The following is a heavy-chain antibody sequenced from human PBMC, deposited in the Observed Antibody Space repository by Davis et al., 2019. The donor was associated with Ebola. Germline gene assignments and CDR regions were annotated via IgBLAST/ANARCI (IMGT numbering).Heavy chain of an antibody. J-gene: IGHJ4*02. CDR1: GDSFTSYW. CDR2: IYPGGSDT. V-gene: IGHV5-51*01. CDR3: ARDNRGMIDY. Sequence: GESLKISCQGSGDSFTSYWIAWVRQMPGKGLEWMGSIYPGGSDTRYSPSFQGQVTISADKSISTAYLQWSSLKASDTAMYYCARDNRGMIDYWGQGTLITVSS. D-gene: IGHD7-27*01.